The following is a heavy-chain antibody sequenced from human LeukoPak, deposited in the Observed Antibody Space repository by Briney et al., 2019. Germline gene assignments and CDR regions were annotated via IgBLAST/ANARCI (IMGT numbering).Heavy chain of an antibody. J-gene: IGHJ6*02. CDR3: ARYSYCSGGSCYNGGYYYYYGMDV. CDR2: IYPGDSDT. CDR1: GYSFTSYW. V-gene: IGHV5-51*01. D-gene: IGHD2-15*01. Sequence: GESLKISCKGSGYSFTSYWIGWVRQMPGKGLEWMRIIYPGDSDTRYSPSFQGQVTISADKSISTAYLQWSSLKASDTAMYYCARYSYCSGGSCYNGGYYYYYGMDVWGQGTTVTVSS.